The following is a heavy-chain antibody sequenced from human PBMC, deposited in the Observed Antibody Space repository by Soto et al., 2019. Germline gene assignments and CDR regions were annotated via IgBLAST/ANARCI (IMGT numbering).Heavy chain of an antibody. CDR3: ARVGYYDSSGYYWVTGNNWFDP. CDR1: GYTFTSYD. D-gene: IGHD3-22*01. V-gene: IGHV1-18*01. J-gene: IGHJ5*02. Sequence: ASVKVSCKASGYTFTSYDINWVRQATGQGLEWMGWISAYNGNTNYAQKLQGRVTMTTDTSTSTAYMELRSLRSDDTAVYYCARVGYYDSSGYYWVTGNNWFDPWGQGTLVTVSS. CDR2: ISAYNGNT.